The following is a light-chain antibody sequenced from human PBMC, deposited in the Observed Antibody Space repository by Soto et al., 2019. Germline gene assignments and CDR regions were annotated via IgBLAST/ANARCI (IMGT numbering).Light chain of an antibody. CDR3: AAWDDRLSHLL. CDR2: SNY. V-gene: IGLV1-44*01. Sequence: QSVLTQPPSASGTPGQRVTISCSGSNSNIGGNPVHWYQQFPGTAPKVLIYSNYQRPSGVPDRFSGSKSGTSASLAISGLQSEDEADYYCAAWDDRLSHLLFGGGTKVTV. J-gene: IGLJ2*01. CDR1: NSNIGGNP.